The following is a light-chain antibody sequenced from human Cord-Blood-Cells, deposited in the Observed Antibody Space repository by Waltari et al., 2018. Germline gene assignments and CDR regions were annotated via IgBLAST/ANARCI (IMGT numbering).Light chain of an antibody. J-gene: IGKJ4*01. V-gene: IGKV3-20*01. CDR1: QSVSSSY. CDR2: GAS. Sequence: EIVLTPSPGTLSLSPVDRATLSCRASQSVSSSYLAWYQQKPGQAPRLLIYGASSRATGIPDRFSGSGSGTDFTLTISRLEPEDFAVYYCQQYGSSPPVTFGGGTKVEIK. CDR3: QQYGSSPPVT.